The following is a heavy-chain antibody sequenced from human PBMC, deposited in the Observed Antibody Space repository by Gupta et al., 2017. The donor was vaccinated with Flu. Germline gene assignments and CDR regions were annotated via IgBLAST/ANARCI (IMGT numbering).Heavy chain of an antibody. CDR3: ARDSGWKYFDY. Sequence: QVQLVESGGGVVQPGRSLRLSCTASGFIFSSYGMHWVRQAPGKGLEWLTVMSNDGSKKYYADSVRGRFTISRDNSKNTLFLQMNSLRAEDTAVYYCARDSGWKYFDYWGQGTLVTVSS. CDR1: GFIFSSYG. V-gene: IGHV3-30*03. CDR2: MSNDGSKK. J-gene: IGHJ4*02. D-gene: IGHD1-1*01.